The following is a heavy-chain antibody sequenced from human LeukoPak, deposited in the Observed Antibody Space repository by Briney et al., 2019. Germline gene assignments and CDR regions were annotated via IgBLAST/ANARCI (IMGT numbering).Heavy chain of an antibody. CDR1: GFTLSNYG. D-gene: IGHD3-22*01. CDR3: AKRGVVIRVILVGFHKEAYYFDS. Sequence: GGSLRLSCAVSGFTLSNYGMSWVRQASGKGLEWVAGISGSGGSTNYADSVKGRFTISRDNRKNTLYLQMNSLRVEDTAVYFCAKRGVVIRVILVGFHKEAYYFDSWGQGALVAVSS. J-gene: IGHJ4*02. V-gene: IGHV3-23*01. CDR2: ISGSGGST.